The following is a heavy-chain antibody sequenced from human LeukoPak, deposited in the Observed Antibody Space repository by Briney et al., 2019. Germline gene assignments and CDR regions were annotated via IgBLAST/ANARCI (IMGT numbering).Heavy chain of an antibody. J-gene: IGHJ5*02. CDR3: VRGRGTAVTTGNWFDP. V-gene: IGHV4-30-4*01. D-gene: IGHD4-17*01. Sequence: SETLSLTCTVSGGSISSGNYYWNWIRQPPGKGLECIGYIHYSGSTYYNPSLKSRVTISVDTSKNQFSLKLSPVTAADTAVYYCVRGRGTAVTTGNWFDPWGQGTLVTVSS. CDR1: GGSISSGNYY. CDR2: IHYSGST.